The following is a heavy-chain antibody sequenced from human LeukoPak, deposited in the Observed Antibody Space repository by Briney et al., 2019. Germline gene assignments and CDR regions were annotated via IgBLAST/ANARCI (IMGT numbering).Heavy chain of an antibody. V-gene: IGHV3-72*01. J-gene: IGHJ4*02. CDR3: ITSVGTND. CDR2: IRNKANSFTT. Sequence: GGSLRLSCAASGCTFSEHAMDWLRQAPGQGLEWVGRIRNKANSFTTEYAASVQGRFTVSRDDSKDSLYLQMNSMKTEDPAVYYFITSVGTNDWGQGTLVTVSS. CDR1: GCTFSEHA. D-gene: IGHD1-1*01.